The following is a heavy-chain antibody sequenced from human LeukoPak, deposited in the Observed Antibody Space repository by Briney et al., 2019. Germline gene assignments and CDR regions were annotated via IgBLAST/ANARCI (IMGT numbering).Heavy chain of an antibody. D-gene: IGHD5-12*01. V-gene: IGHV3-23*01. CDR2: ISGSGGRT. CDR3: AKDLLAATIDYYFDY. J-gene: IGHJ4*02. Sequence: GGFLRLSCAASGFTFSSYAMSWVRQAPGKGLEWVSVISGSGGRTYYADSVKGRFTISRDNSKNTLYVQMNSLRAEDTAVYYCAKDLLAATIDYYFDYWGQGTLVTVSS. CDR1: GFTFSSYA.